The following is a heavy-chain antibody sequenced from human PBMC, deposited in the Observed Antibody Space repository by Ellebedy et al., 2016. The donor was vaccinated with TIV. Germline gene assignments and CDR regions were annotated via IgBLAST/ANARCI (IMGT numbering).Heavy chain of an antibody. V-gene: IGHV6-1*01. J-gene: IGHJ4*02. D-gene: IGHD3/OR15-3a*01. CDR1: GDSVSSNSAA. Sequence: SQTLSLTCAISGDSVSSNSAAWNWIRQSPSRGLEWLGRTYYRSKWNTDYAVSVNSRITITADTSKNHISLPLNSVTPEDTAMYYCAGRGTAGTGFTYWGQGTLVTVSS. CDR2: TYYRSKWNT. CDR3: AGRGTAGTGFTY.